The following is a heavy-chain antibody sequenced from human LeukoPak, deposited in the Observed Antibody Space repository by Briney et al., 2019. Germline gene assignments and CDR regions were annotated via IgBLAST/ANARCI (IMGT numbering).Heavy chain of an antibody. Sequence: TGGSLRLSCAASGFTFSSYGMNWVRQAPGKGLEWVGVVSSDGSNKYYADSVKGRFTISRDNSKNTVYLQMNSLRVEDTAVYHCAKEGRYCSSTSCDYYFDNWGQGTLVTVSS. CDR2: VSSDGSNK. CDR3: AKEGRYCSSTSCDYYFDN. J-gene: IGHJ4*02. V-gene: IGHV3-30*18. CDR1: GFTFSSYG. D-gene: IGHD2-2*01.